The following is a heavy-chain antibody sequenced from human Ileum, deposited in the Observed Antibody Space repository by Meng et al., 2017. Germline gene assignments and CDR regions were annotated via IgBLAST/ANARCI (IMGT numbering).Heavy chain of an antibody. D-gene: IGHD5/OR15-5a*01. J-gene: IGHJ1*01. V-gene: IGHV4-31*03. CDR3: AKVLSTVSNRQTEYFHH. CDR1: GDSISSGGYY. Sequence: HVQLHESGPRLVKPLQTLSLTCSVSGDSISSGGYYWSWIRQLPGKGLEWIGNIYYTGSAYYNPSLKSRVSISVDTSKNQFSLKVTSVTAADTAAYYCAKVLSTVSNRQTEYFHHWGQGTLITVSS. CDR2: IYYTGSA.